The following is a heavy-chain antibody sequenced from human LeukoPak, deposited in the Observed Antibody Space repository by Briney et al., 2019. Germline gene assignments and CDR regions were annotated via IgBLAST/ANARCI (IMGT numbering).Heavy chain of an antibody. CDR1: GYRFTSYG. Sequence: ASVKVSCKASGYRFTSYGISWVRQAPGQGLEYMGWISPYNGRTDHAQKFQGRVTMTTDTSTSTAYMELRSLRSEDTAVYYCAGEDRAVAGSFDYWGQGSLVTVSS. V-gene: IGHV1-18*01. CDR3: AGEDRAVAGSFDY. CDR2: ISPYNGRT. J-gene: IGHJ4*02. D-gene: IGHD6-19*01.